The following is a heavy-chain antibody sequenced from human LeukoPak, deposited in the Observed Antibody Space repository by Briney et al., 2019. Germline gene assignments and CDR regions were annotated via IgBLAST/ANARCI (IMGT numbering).Heavy chain of an antibody. CDR1: GFTFTSSA. D-gene: IGHD3-22*01. J-gene: IGHJ4*02. Sequence: SVKVSCKASGFTFTSSAVQWVRQARGQRLEWIGWIVVGSGNTNYAQKFQERVTITRDMSTSTAYMELSSLRSEDTAVYYCAADRLHYDSSGSKENWGQGTLVTVSS. CDR3: AADRLHYDSSGSKEN. CDR2: IVVGSGNT. V-gene: IGHV1-58*01.